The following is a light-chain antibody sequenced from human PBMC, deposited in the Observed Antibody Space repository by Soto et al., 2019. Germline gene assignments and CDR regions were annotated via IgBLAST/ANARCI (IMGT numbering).Light chain of an antibody. CDR3: QQFNSYPPSIT. J-gene: IGKJ5*01. CDR1: QGISSA. V-gene: IGKV1-13*02. CDR2: DAS. Sequence: ALPLTQSPSSLSASVGDRVTITCRASQGISSASAWYQQKPGKAPKLLIYDASSLESGVPSRFSGSGSGTDFTLTISSLQPEDFATYYCQQFNSYPPSITFGQGTRLEIK.